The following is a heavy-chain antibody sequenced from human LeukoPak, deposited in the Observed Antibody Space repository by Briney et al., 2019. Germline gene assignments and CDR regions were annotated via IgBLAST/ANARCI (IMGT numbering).Heavy chain of an antibody. D-gene: IGHD2-2*02. V-gene: IGHV4-39*01. CDR2: IYYSGST. CDR1: GGSISSSSYY. J-gene: IGHJ4*02. CDR3: ATYTFRPIDY. Sequence: PSETLSLTCTISGGSISSSSYYWGWIRQPPGKGLEWIGSIYYSGSTYYNPSLKSRVTISVDTSKNQFSLKLSSVTAADTAVYYCATYTFRPIDYWGQGTLVTVSS.